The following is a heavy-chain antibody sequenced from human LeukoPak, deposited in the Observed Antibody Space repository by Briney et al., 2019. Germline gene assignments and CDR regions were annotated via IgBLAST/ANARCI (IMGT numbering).Heavy chain of an antibody. CDR3: AKDEADCSSTSCSYEWDAFDY. CDR1: GFTFSSYA. Sequence: GGSLRLSCAASGFTFSSYAMHWVRQAPGKGLEWVAVISYDGSNKYYADSVKGRFTISRDNSKNTLYLQMNSLRAGDTAVYYCAKDEADCSSTSCSYEWDAFDYWGQGTLVTVSS. V-gene: IGHV3-30*04. CDR2: ISYDGSNK. J-gene: IGHJ4*02. D-gene: IGHD2-2*01.